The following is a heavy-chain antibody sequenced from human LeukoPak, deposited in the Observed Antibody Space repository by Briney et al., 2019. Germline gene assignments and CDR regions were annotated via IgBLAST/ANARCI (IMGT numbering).Heavy chain of an antibody. CDR1: GFTFSSYG. CDR3: AKFGYSGYRYSFDI. CDR2: TSHDGSNK. V-gene: IGHV3-30*18. D-gene: IGHD5-12*01. J-gene: IGHJ3*02. Sequence: GGSLRLSCAASGFTFSSYGMHWVRQAPGKGLEWVAVTSHDGSNKYNGDSVKGRFTISRDNSKHTLYLQMNSLRAEDTAAYYCAKFGYSGYRYSFDIWGQGTMVTVSS.